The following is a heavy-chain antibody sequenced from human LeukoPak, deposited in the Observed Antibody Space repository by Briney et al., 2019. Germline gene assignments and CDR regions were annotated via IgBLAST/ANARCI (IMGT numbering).Heavy chain of an antibody. Sequence: GGSLRLSCAATGFTFSSYAMSWVRQDPGKGLEWVSAISGSGRSTYYADSVKGRFTISRDNSKNTLSLQMDSLRDDDTALYYCTRVAEKSLTTVDKGWFDPWGQGTLVTVAS. CDR3: TRVAEKSLTTVDKGWFDP. D-gene: IGHD4-11*01. CDR2: ISGSGRST. J-gene: IGHJ5*02. V-gene: IGHV3-23*01. CDR1: GFTFSSYA.